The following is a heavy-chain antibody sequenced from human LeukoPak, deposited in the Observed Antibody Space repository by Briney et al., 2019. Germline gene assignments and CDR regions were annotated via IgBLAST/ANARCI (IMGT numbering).Heavy chain of an antibody. Sequence: GGSLRLSCAASGFTFSSYALHWVRQAPGKGLEWVAVISYDGSNKYYADSVKGRFTISRENSKNTLYLQMNSLRAEDTAVYYCARARRDGYHYYYYYMDVWGKGTTVTVSS. D-gene: IGHD5-24*01. CDR1: GFTFSSYA. CDR3: ARARRDGYHYYYYYMDV. V-gene: IGHV3-30*14. CDR2: ISYDGSNK. J-gene: IGHJ6*03.